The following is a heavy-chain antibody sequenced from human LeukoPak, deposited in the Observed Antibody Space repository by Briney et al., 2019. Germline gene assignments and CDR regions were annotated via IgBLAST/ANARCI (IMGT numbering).Heavy chain of an antibody. D-gene: IGHD3-10*01. CDR2: ISYDGSNK. Sequence: GGSLRPSCAASGFTFSSYAMHWVRQAPGKGLEWVAVISYDGSNKYYADSVKGRFTISRDNSKNTLYLQMNSLRAEDTAVYYCARDFYGSGSYSDYWGQGTLVTVSS. J-gene: IGHJ4*02. CDR1: GFTFSSYA. V-gene: IGHV3-30*04. CDR3: ARDFYGSGSYSDY.